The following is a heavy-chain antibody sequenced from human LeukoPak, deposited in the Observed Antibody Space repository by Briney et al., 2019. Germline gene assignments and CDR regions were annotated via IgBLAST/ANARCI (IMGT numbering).Heavy chain of an antibody. CDR3: ARDANLAYCGGDCYSPIDY. V-gene: IGHV3-11*04. J-gene: IGHJ4*02. Sequence: LSLTCAVYGGSFSGYYWSWIRQAPGKGLEWVSYISSSGSTIYYADSVKGRFTISRDNAKNSLYLQMNSLRAEDTAVYYCARDANLAYCGGDCYSPIDYWGQGTLVTVSS. CDR1: GGSFSGYY. D-gene: IGHD2-21*02. CDR2: ISSSGSTI.